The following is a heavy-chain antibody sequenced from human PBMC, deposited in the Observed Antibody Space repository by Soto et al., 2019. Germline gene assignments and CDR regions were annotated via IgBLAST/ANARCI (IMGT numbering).Heavy chain of an antibody. D-gene: IGHD2-2*01. CDR1: GFTFSSYG. J-gene: IGHJ6*02. V-gene: IGHV3-30*18. Sequence: QVQLVESGGGVVQPGRSLRLSCAASGFTFSSYGMHWVRQAPGKGLEWVAVISYDGSNKYYADSVKGRFTISRDNSKNTLYLQMNSLRAEDTAVYYCAKDWSSTKYYYGMDVWGQGTTVTVSS. CDR2: ISYDGSNK. CDR3: AKDWSSTKYYYGMDV.